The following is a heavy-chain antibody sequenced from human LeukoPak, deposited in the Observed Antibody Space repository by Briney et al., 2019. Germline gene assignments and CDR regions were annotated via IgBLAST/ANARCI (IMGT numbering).Heavy chain of an antibody. D-gene: IGHD2-15*01. Sequence: SETLSLTCTVSGGSLSSSSYYWGWIRQPPGRGLEGIGSIYYSGRTYYNPSLKSRVTISVDTSKNQFSLKLSSVTAADTAVYYCARSIPRYCSGGSCLAVYYYYYGMDVWGQGTTVTVSS. CDR3: ARSIPRYCSGGSCLAVYYYYYGMDV. J-gene: IGHJ6*02. CDR2: IYYSGRT. V-gene: IGHV4-39*07. CDR1: GGSLSSSSYY.